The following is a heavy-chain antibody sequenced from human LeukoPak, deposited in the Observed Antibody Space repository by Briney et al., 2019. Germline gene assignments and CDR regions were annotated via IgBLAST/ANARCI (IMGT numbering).Heavy chain of an antibody. CDR2: IYYSGST. Sequence: SETLSLTCTVSGGSISSSSYYWGWIRQPPGKGLEWIGSIYYSGSTYYNPSLKSRVTISVDTSKNQFSLKLSSVTAADTAVYYCARDYDSSGYYWSAYFDYWGQGTLVTVSP. J-gene: IGHJ4*02. D-gene: IGHD3-22*01. V-gene: IGHV4-39*01. CDR1: GGSISSSSYY. CDR3: ARDYDSSGYYWSAYFDY.